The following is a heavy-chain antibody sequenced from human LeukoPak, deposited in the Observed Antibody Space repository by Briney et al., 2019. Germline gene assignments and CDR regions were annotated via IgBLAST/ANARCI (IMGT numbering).Heavy chain of an antibody. V-gene: IGHV1-18*01. CDR3: ARVATTYYYYGMGV. D-gene: IGHD1-26*01. CDR1: GYTFTSYG. J-gene: IGHJ6*02. Sequence: ASVKVSCTASGYTFTSYGISWVRQAPGQGLEWMGWISAYNGNTNYAQKLQGRVTMTTDTSTSTAYMELRSLRSDDTAVYYCARVATTYYYYGMGVWGQGTTVTVSS. CDR2: ISAYNGNT.